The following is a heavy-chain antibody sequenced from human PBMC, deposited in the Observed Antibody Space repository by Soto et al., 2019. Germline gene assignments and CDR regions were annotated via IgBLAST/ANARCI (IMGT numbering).Heavy chain of an antibody. CDR1: GFTFSSYA. J-gene: IGHJ2*01. CDR3: AKDRSRWVVVISECWYFDL. V-gene: IGHV3-23*01. Sequence: EVQLLESGGRLVQPGGSLRLSCAASGFTFSSYAMSWVRQAPGKGLEWVSAISGSGGSTYYADSVKGRFTISRDNSKNTLYLQMNSLRAEDTAVYYCAKDRSRWVVVISECWYFDLWGRGTLVTVSS. CDR2: ISGSGGST. D-gene: IGHD3-22*01.